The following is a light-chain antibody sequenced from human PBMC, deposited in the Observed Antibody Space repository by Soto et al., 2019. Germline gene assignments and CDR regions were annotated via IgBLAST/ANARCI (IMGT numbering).Light chain of an antibody. J-gene: IGKJ1*01. Sequence: EILMTQSPATMSVSPGERATLSCRASQGMGSKVAWYQQKPGQAPRLLIYGASNRDAGIPARFSGSGSGTEFTLTITSLQSEDFAVYYCLQFYNWPRTFGQGTKVDIK. V-gene: IGKV3-15*01. CDR2: GAS. CDR1: QGMGSK. CDR3: LQFYNWPRT.